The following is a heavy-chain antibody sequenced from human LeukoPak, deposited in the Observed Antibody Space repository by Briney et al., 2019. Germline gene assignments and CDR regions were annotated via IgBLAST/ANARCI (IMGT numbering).Heavy chain of an antibody. J-gene: IGHJ4*01. CDR1: GDSINSGSYY. CDR3: TTVRDNNGSGTTTSDY. V-gene: IGHV4-61*02. CDR2: IYTSGST. Sequence: KPSETLSLTCTVSGDSINSGSYYWCWIRQPAGKGLECVGRIYTSGSTNYNPSLKSRVTISVDTSKNQFSLKLSSVTAADTDVYYCTTVRDNNGSGTTTSDYWGQQNLVTASS. D-gene: IGHD3-10*01.